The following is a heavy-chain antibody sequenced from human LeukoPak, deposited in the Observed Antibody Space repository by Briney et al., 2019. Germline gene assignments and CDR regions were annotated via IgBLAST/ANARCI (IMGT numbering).Heavy chain of an antibody. Sequence: SETLSLTCAVSGGSFSGYYWSWIRQPPGKGLEWIGEINHSGSTNYNPSLKSRVTISVDTSKNQFSLKLSAVTAADTAVYYCARGPPEEWLRFFEGRPRTYYMDVWGKGTPVTVSS. V-gene: IGHV4-34*01. CDR2: INHSGST. D-gene: IGHD5-12*01. CDR3: ARGPPEEWLRFFEGRPRTYYMDV. J-gene: IGHJ6*03. CDR1: GGSFSGYY.